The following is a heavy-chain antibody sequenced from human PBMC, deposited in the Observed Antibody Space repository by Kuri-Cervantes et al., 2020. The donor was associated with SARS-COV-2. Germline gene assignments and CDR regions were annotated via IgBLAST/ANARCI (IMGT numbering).Heavy chain of an antibody. CDR2: IWYDGSNK. D-gene: IGHD2-2*01. J-gene: IGHJ4*02. CDR1: GFTFSSYG. Sequence: GGSLRLSCAASGFTFSSYGMHWVRQAPGKGLEWVAVIWYDGSNKYYADSVKGRFTISRDNSKNTLYLQMNSLRAEDTAVYYCAKGEHIVVLPAEIDYWGQGTLVTASS. CDR3: AKGEHIVVLPAEIDY. V-gene: IGHV3-30*02.